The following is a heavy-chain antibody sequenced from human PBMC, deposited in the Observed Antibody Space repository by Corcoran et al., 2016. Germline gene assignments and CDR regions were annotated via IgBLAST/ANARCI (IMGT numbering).Heavy chain of an antibody. J-gene: IGHJ6*02. Sequence: EVQLVESGGGLVQPGGSLRLSCAASGFTFSSYSMNWVRQAPGKGLEWVSYISSSSSTIYYADSVKGRFTISRDNAKNSLYLQMNSLRAEDTAVYYCVGESMLAALNPYYYYGMDVWGQGTTVTVSS. CDR2: ISSSSSTI. V-gene: IGHV3-48*04. CDR3: VGESMLAALNPYYYYGMDV. CDR1: GFTFSSYS. D-gene: IGHD6-13*01.